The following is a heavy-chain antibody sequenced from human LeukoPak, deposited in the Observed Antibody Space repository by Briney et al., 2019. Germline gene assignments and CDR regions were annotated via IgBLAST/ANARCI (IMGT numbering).Heavy chain of an antibody. CDR2: IHHSGST. Sequence: SETLSLTCAVSGYSISSGYYWGWIRQPPGKGLEWIGSIHHSGSTYYNPSLKSRVTISVDTSKNQFSLKLSSVTAADTAVYYCARVGYVRGSYRYTFDYWGQGTLVTVSS. J-gene: IGHJ4*02. CDR1: GYSISSGYY. CDR3: ARVGYVRGSYRYTFDY. V-gene: IGHV4-38-2*01. D-gene: IGHD3-16*02.